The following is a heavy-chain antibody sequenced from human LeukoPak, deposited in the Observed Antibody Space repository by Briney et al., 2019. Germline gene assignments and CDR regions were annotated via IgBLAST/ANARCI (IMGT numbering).Heavy chain of an antibody. Sequence: GRSLRLSCAASGFTFSSYAMYWVRQAPGRGLEWVAVISYDGSNKYYADSVKGRFTISRDNSKNTLYLQMNNLRAEDTAVYYCARAPREGFSGSYHDYWGQGTLVTVSS. CDR1: GFTFSSYA. CDR2: ISYDGSNK. V-gene: IGHV3-30*14. D-gene: IGHD1-26*01. J-gene: IGHJ4*02. CDR3: ARAPREGFSGSYHDY.